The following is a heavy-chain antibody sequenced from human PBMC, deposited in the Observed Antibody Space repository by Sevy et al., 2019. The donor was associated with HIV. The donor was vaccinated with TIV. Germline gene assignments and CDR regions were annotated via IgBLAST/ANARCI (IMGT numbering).Heavy chain of an antibody. CDR3: AEGGGGHYDPDEIGYYFYYYNMDV. J-gene: IGHJ6*03. Sequence: GGSLRLSCAVSGFSFDSYGMTWVRQAPGKGLEWVSGISGSGTRTYDADSVKGRFIISRDNSKNTRYLQMNSLRSEDTALYYCAEGGGGHYDPDEIGYYFYYYNMDVWGKWTTVTVSS. V-gene: IGHV3-23*01. D-gene: IGHD3-22*01. CDR2: ISGSGTRT. CDR1: GFSFDSYG.